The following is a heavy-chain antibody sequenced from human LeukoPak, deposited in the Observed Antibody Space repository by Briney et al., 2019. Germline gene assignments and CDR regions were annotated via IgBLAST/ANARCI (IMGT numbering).Heavy chain of an antibody. V-gene: IGHV3-21*01. CDR1: GFTFSSYS. CDR3: ARDKRGYSYGQPYYFDY. J-gene: IGHJ4*02. CDR2: ISSSSSYI. D-gene: IGHD5-18*01. Sequence: GGSLRLSCAASGFTFSSYSMNWVRQAPGKGLEWASSISSSSSYIYYADSVKGRFTISRDNAKNSLYLQMNSLRAEDTAVYYCARDKRGYSYGQPYYFDYWGQGTLVTVSS.